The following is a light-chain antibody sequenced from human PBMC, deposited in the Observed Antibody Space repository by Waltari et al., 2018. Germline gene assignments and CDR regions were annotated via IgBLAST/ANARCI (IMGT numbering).Light chain of an antibody. J-gene: IGLJ3*02. V-gene: IGLV3-27*01. CDR2: QGS. CDR3: YSAAGNNWV. Sequence: SSELTQPSSVSVSPGQTARIPCSGHALTTDSARWFQQKPGQAPLVIISQGSERPSGIPARFSASSSGTTVTLTISGAQVEDEADYYCYSAAGNNWVFGGGTKLTVL. CDR1: ALTTDS.